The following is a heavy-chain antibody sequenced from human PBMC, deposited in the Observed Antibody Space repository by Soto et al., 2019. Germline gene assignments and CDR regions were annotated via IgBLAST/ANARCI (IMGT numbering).Heavy chain of an antibody. Sequence: GGSLRLSCATSGFTFSSYALSWVRQAPGKGLEWVSGISGSGGSTYYADSVKGRFTISRDNSKNTLYLQMNSLRAEDTAVYYCAKDLRSSTYYYGMDVWGQGTTATVSS. V-gene: IGHV3-23*01. CDR3: AKDLRSSTYYYGMDV. D-gene: IGHD2-2*01. J-gene: IGHJ6*02. CDR1: GFTFSSYA. CDR2: ISGSGGST.